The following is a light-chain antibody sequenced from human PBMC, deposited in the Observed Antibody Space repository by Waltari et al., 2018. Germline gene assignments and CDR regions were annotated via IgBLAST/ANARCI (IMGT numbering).Light chain of an antibody. CDR2: SAS. J-gene: IGKJ2*01. CDR3: QQSYSSPYT. Sequence: TCRTIQSISNFLNWYQQKSGEAPKLLIYSASNLRSGVPSRFTGSGSGTDFTLTISGLQPEDFASYFCQQSYSSPYTFGQGTKLDIK. V-gene: IGKV1-39*01. CDR1: QSISNF.